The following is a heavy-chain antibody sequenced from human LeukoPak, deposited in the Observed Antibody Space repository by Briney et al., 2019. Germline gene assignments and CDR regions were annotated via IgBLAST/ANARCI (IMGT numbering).Heavy chain of an antibody. CDR1: GLTFSDFW. J-gene: IGHJ4*02. V-gene: IGHV3-74*01. Sequence: GSLRLSCAASGLTFSDFWMHWVRQPAGKGLVWVALVKGDGSTTIYADSVKCRFIISRFNAKNTLYLQMNSLRADDSGVYYCATGHSYGYDYWGQGVLVTVSS. CDR3: ATGHSYGYDY. D-gene: IGHD5-18*01. CDR2: VKGDGSTT.